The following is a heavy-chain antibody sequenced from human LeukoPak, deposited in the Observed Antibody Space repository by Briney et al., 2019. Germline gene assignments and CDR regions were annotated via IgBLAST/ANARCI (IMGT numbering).Heavy chain of an antibody. CDR3: AKRVTVTTKYFDS. J-gene: IGHJ4*02. V-gene: IGHV3-23*01. CDR1: GFTFSSYA. Sequence: GGSLRLSCAASGFTFSSYAMSWVRQAPGQGLEWVSVIGTGGETHYADSVRGRFTISRNNFKNTLYLQMNSLRAEDTAVYYCAKRVTVTTKYFDSWGQGTLVTVSS. CDR2: IGTGGET. D-gene: IGHD4-17*01.